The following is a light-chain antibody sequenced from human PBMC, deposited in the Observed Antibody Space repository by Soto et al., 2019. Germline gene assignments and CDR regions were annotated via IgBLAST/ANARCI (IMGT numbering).Light chain of an antibody. CDR2: DAS. CDR1: QSISSW. Sequence: DIQMTQSPSTLSASVGDRVTITCRASQSISSWLAWYQQKPGKAPKVLIFDASSLESGVPSRFSGSGSGTYFTLTISSLQPEDFETYYCQQSYSTPLTLGPGTKVDIK. CDR3: QQSYSTPLT. J-gene: IGKJ3*01. V-gene: IGKV1-39*01.